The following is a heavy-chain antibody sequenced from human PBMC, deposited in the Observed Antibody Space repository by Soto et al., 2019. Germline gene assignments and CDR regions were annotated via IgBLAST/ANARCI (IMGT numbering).Heavy chain of an antibody. Sequence: QVQLVQSGAEVKKPGSSVKVSCKASGGTFSSYAISWVRQAPGQGLEWMGGIIPIFGTANYAQKFQGRVTITADESTSTAYMELSSLRSEDTAVYYWASRTMGKYSSRWYAGWFDPWGQGTLVTVSS. CDR3: ASRTMGKYSSRWYAGWFDP. CDR1: GGTFSSYA. J-gene: IGHJ5*02. V-gene: IGHV1-69*01. CDR2: IIPIFGTA. D-gene: IGHD6-13*01.